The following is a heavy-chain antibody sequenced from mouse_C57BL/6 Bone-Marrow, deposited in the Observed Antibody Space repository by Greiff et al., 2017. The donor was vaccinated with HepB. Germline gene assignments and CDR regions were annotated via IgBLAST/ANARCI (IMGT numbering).Heavy chain of an antibody. CDR2: IYPGDGDT. Sequence: VQLVESGPELVKPGASVKISCKASGYAFSSSWMNWVKQRPGKGLEWIGRIYPGDGDTNYNGKFKGKATLTADKSSSTAYMQLSSLTSEDSAVYFCARRDGEGFDYWGQGTTLTVSS. J-gene: IGHJ2*01. CDR3: ARRDGEGFDY. CDR1: GYAFSSSW. D-gene: IGHD3-3*01. V-gene: IGHV1-82*01.